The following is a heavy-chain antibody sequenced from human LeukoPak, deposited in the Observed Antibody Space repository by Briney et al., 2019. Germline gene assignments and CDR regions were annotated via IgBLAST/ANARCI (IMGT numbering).Heavy chain of an antibody. Sequence: SETLSLTCAVYGGSFSGYYWSWIRQPPGKGLEWIGEINHSGSTNYNPSLKSRVTISVDTSKNQFSLKLSSVTAADTAVYYCARGPGIAVAGYFDYWGQGTLVTVSS. D-gene: IGHD6-19*01. CDR1: GGSFSGYY. CDR2: INHSGST. J-gene: IGHJ4*02. CDR3: ARGPGIAVAGYFDY. V-gene: IGHV4-34*01.